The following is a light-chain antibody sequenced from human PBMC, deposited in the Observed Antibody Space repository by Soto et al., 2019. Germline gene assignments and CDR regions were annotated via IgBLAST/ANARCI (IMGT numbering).Light chain of an antibody. J-gene: IGKJ4*01. V-gene: IGKV1D-12*01. Sequence: DIQMTQSPSSVSASVGDRVTITCRASQGISSGLGWYQQKPGKAPKLLIYAASSLQSGVQSRFSGSGSGTDFTLTISSLQPEDFATYYCQQANSFPLTFGGGTKVEIK. CDR1: QGISSG. CDR3: QQANSFPLT. CDR2: AAS.